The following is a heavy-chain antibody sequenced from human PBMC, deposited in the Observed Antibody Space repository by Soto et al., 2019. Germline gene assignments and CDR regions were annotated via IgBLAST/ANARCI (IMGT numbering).Heavy chain of an antibody. Sequence: GGSLRLSCAASGFTFSSYWMSWVRQAPGKGLEWVANIKQDGSEKYYVDSVKGRFTISRDNAKNSLYLQMNSLRAEDTAVYYCARVTRYDYIWGSYPMSPYFDYWGQGTLVTVSS. V-gene: IGHV3-7*01. CDR1: GFTFSSYW. J-gene: IGHJ4*02. CDR3: ARVTRYDYIWGSYPMSPYFDY. CDR2: IKQDGSEK. D-gene: IGHD3-16*01.